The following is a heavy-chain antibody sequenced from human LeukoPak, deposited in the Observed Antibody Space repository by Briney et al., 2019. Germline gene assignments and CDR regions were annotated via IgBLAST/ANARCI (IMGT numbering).Heavy chain of an antibody. CDR1: GGSISSSSYY. CDR3: ARMGRGYYYDNSGYYLGF. V-gene: IGHV4-61*05. J-gene: IGHJ4*02. D-gene: IGHD3-22*01. CDR2: IYYNGSP. Sequence: SETLSLTCTVSGGSISSSSYYWGWIRQPPGTGLEWIGYIYYNGSPNYNPSLKNRVTISLDTSKNQFSLKLSSVTAADTAVYFCARMGRGYYYDNSGYYLGFWGQGTLVTVSS.